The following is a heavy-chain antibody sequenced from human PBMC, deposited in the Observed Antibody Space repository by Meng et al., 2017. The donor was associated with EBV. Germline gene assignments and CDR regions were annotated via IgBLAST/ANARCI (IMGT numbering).Heavy chain of an antibody. CDR3: ARVGIAVAGTGDY. CDR2: INPNSGGT. V-gene: IGHV1-2*06. J-gene: IGHJ4*02. CDR1: GYTFTGYY. Sequence: QGQLVQSGAEVQKPGASVKVSCKASGYTFTGYYMHWVRQAPGQGLEWMGRINPNSGGTNYAQKFQGRVTMTRDTSISTAYMELSRLRSDDTAVYYCARVGIAVAGTGDYWGQGTLVTVSS. D-gene: IGHD6-19*01.